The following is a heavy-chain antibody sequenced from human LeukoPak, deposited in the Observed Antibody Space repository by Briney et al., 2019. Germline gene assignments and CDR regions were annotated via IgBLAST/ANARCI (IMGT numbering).Heavy chain of an antibody. CDR1: GFTFSSYN. CDR2: ITSSSNYI. CDR3: ARDCWDYGSGSYCGIDY. D-gene: IGHD3-10*01. Sequence: GGSLRLSCAASGFTFSSYNMNWVRQAPGKGLEWVSSITSSSNYIYYADSVERRFNISRDNAKNSLYLQMNSPRAEDTTVYYCARDCWDYGSGSYCGIDYWGQGTLVTVSS. J-gene: IGHJ4*02. V-gene: IGHV3-21*03.